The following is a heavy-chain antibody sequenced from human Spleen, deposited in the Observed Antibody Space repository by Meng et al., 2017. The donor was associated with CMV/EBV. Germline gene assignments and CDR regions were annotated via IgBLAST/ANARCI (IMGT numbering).Heavy chain of an antibody. V-gene: IGHV3-9*01. CDR1: GFSFDDYG. CDR2: ISWNSGNI. Sequence: SLKISCVASGFSFDDYGMHWVRQAPGKGLEWVSGISWNSGNIGYADSVRGRFTISRDNAKNSLYLQMNSLRAEDTAVYYCARDSKKPYYYYGMDVWGQGTTVTVSS. D-gene: IGHD1-14*01. CDR3: ARDSKKPYYYYGMDV. J-gene: IGHJ6*02.